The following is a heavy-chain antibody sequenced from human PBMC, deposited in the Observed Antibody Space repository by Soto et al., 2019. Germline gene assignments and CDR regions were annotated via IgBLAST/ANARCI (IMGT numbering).Heavy chain of an antibody. CDR3: ARGVLH. J-gene: IGHJ4*01. Sequence: PSETLPRTCTVSGGSISSGGYYWSWIRQHPGTGLEWIGHISYSWSTYYNTSLNSRVTISVDTSRNQFSLIVTSVTGADTDVYYCARGVLHWGQATLVTVSS. V-gene: IGHV4-31*03. CDR1: GGSISSGGYY. CDR2: ISYSWST.